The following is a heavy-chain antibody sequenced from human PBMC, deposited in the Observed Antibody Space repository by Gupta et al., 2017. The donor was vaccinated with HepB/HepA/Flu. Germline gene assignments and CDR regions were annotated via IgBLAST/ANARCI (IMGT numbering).Heavy chain of an antibody. Sequence: EVQLVESGGGLVQPGRSLRLSCAASGFTFDDYAMHWVRPAPGKGLEWVSGISWNSGSIGYADSVKGRFTISRDNAKNSLYLQMNSLRAEDMALYYCAKGRSGDPMTTPIWRSLIEDYFDYWGQGTLVTVSS. CDR1: GFTFDDYA. J-gene: IGHJ4*02. V-gene: IGHV3-9*03. CDR2: ISWNSGSI. CDR3: AKGRSGDPMTTPIWRSLIEDYFDY. D-gene: IGHD4-11*01.